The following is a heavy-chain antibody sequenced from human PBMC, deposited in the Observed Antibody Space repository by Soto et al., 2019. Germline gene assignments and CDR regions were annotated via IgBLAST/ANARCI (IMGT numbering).Heavy chain of an antibody. Sequence: GGSLRLSCAASGFTFSSYAMSWVRQAPGKGLEWVSAISGSGSTIYYADSVKGRFTISRDNAKNSLYLQMNNLRPEDTAVYYCAGGDSGSFDSWGQGTLVTVSS. V-gene: IGHV3-23*01. CDR1: GFTFSSYA. CDR3: AGGDSGSFDS. CDR2: ISGSGSTI. D-gene: IGHD3-16*01. J-gene: IGHJ4*02.